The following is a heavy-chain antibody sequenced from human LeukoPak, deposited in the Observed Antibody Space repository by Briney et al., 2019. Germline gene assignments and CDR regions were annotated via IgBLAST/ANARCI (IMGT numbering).Heavy chain of an antibody. CDR2: IIPILGIA. V-gene: IGHV1-69*04. CDR3: ARERGPRGYSSSWFFDY. CDR1: GGTFSSYA. Sequence: SVKVSCKASGGTFSSYAISWVRQAPGQGLEWMGRIIPILGIANYAQKFPGRVTITADKSTSTAYMELSSLRSEDTAVYYCARERGPRGYSSSWFFDYWGQGTLVTVSS. D-gene: IGHD6-13*01. J-gene: IGHJ4*02.